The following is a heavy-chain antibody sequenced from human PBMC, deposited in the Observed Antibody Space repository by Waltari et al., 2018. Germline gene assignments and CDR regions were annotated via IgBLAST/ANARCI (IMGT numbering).Heavy chain of an antibody. Sequence: QVQLQQWGAGLLKPSVTLSLACAVSGRSFCGSYWCWIRQPPGKGLEWNGDMNHSGSTTYNPSLKSRVTISVDTSKNQFSLKLSSVTAADTAVYYCARGGSYYRHFDYWGQGTLVTVSS. CDR3: ARGGSYYRHFDY. V-gene: IGHV4-34*01. CDR2: MNHSGST. D-gene: IGHD1-26*01. CDR1: GRSFCGSY. J-gene: IGHJ4*02.